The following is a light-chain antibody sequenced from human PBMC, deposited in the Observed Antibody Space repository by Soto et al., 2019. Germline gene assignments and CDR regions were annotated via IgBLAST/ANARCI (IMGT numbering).Light chain of an antibody. CDR1: RSNIGTNT. CDR3: AAWDDSLDGPV. Sequence: QSVLTQAPSASGTPGQTVAISCSGSRSNIGTNTVNWYQHLPGTAPKLLIYRNYQRPSGVPDRFAGSKSGTSASLDISGLQSEDEADYYCAAWDDSLDGPVFGGGTKLTVL. CDR2: RNY. V-gene: IGLV1-44*01. J-gene: IGLJ3*02.